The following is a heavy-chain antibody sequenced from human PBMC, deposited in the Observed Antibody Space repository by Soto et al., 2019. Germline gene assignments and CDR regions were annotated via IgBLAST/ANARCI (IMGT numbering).Heavy chain of an antibody. CDR2: IKQDGSYK. D-gene: IGHD6-6*01. V-gene: IGHV3-7*03. CDR3: ASSSGGYYYYYYGMDV. CDR1: GFTFSRYW. Sequence: SCAASGFTFSRYWMSWVRQAPGKGLEWVANIKQDGSYKYYVDSVKCRFTISRDNAKNSLYLQMNSLRAEDTAVYYCASSSGGYYYYYYGMDVWGQGTTVTVSS. J-gene: IGHJ6*02.